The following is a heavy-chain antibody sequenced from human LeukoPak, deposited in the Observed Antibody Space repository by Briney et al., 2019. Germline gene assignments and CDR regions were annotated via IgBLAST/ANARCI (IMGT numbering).Heavy chain of an antibody. CDR1: GFTFSSYG. V-gene: IGHV3-30*02. J-gene: IGHJ6*03. Sequence: PGGSLRLSCAASGFTFSSYGMHWVRQAPGTGLEWVAFIRYDGSNEYYADSVKGRFTISRDNSKNTLYLQMNSLRAEDTAVYYCAKVASVMVTYYYMDVWGKGTTVTISS. CDR2: IRYDGSNE. D-gene: IGHD5-18*01. CDR3: AKVASVMVTYYYMDV.